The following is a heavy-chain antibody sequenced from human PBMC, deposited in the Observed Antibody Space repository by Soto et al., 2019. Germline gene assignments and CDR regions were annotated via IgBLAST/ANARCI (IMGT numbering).Heavy chain of an antibody. CDR1: GGSISSSNW. J-gene: IGHJ6*02. Sequence: PSETLSLTCAVSGGSISSSNWWSWVRQPPGKGLEWIGEIYHSGSTNYNPSLKSRVTISVDKSKNQFSLKLSSVTAADTAVYYCAREDGYCSGGSCHNYYYYGMDVWGQGTTVTVSS. V-gene: IGHV4-4*02. D-gene: IGHD2-15*01. CDR2: IYHSGST. CDR3: AREDGYCSGGSCHNYYYYGMDV.